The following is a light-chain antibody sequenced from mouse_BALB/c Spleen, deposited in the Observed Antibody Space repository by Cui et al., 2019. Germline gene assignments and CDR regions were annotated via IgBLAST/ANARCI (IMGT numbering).Light chain of an antibody. CDR2: KAS. J-gene: IGKJ1*01. V-gene: IGKV10-94*01. CDR3: QQGQSYPRT. Sequence: DIQMNQSPSSLSASLGDTITITCHASQNINVWLSWYQQKPGNIPKLLIYKASNLRTGVPSRFSGSGSGTGFTLTISSLQPEDIATYYCQQGQSYPRTFGGGTKLEIK. CDR1: QNINVW.